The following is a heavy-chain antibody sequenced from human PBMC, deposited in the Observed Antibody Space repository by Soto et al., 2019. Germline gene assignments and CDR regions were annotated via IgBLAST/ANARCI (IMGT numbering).Heavy chain of an antibody. D-gene: IGHD6-19*01. Sequence: QVQLVQSGAEVKKPGSSVKVSCKASGGTFSSYTISWVRQAPGQGLEWMGRSIPSLGIANYAQKFQGRVTITADKSRGTDYMELSGLRCEDTAVYYCARSPGYRSGGNWFDPRGQGTLVTVSS. CDR3: ARSPGYRSGGNWFDP. J-gene: IGHJ5*02. CDR1: GGTFSSYT. CDR2: SIPSLGIA. V-gene: IGHV1-69*02.